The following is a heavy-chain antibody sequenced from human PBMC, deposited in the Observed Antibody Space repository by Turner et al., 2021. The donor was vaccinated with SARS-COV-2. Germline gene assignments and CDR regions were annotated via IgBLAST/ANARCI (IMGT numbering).Heavy chain of an antibody. J-gene: IGHJ3*02. CDR3: ARGGGSYDMEDAFDI. CDR1: GFTFSSYG. Sequence: VQLVESGGCVVQPGTSLSLSCAASGFTFSSYGMHWGRQAQGKGLEGVAVKWYDGSNKYYADSVKGRFTISRDNSKNTLYLQMNSLRAEDTAVYYCARGGGSYDMEDAFDIWGQGTMVTISS. D-gene: IGHD1-26*01. CDR2: KWYDGSNK. V-gene: IGHV3-33*01.